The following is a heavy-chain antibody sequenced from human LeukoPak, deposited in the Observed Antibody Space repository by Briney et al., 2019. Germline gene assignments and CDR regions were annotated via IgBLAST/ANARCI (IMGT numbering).Heavy chain of an antibody. V-gene: IGHV1-8*01. CDR3: ARVPHSSRYYYYYYMDV. CDR2: MNPNSGNT. Sequence: ASVKVSCKASGYTFTSYDINWVRQATGQGLEWMGWMNPNSGNTGYAQKFQGRVTMTRNTSISTAYMELSSLRSEDTAVYYCARVPHSSRYYYYYYMDVWGKGTTVTVSS. D-gene: IGHD6-13*01. J-gene: IGHJ6*03. CDR1: GYTFTSYD.